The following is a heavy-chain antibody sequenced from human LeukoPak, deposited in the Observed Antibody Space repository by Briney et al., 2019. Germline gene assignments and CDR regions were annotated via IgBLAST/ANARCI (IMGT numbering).Heavy chain of an antibody. Sequence: GGSLRLSCAASGFTFSSYSMNWVRQAPGKGLEWVSSISSSSSYIYYADSVKGRFTISRDNAKNSLYLQMNSLRAEDTAVYYCVREARESGGFDYWGQGTLVTVSS. D-gene: IGHD2-15*01. CDR1: GFTFSSYS. J-gene: IGHJ4*02. CDR3: VREARESGGFDY. CDR2: ISSSSSYI. V-gene: IGHV3-21*01.